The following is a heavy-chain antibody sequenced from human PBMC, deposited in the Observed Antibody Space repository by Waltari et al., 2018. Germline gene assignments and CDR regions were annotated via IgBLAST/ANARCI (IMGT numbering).Heavy chain of an antibody. CDR2: VHRSGRT. CDR3: ARDRGRGLYLDS. CDR1: GDSMSRNSW. D-gene: IGHD2-15*01. J-gene: IGHJ4*02. V-gene: IGHV4-4*02. Sequence: QLQLQQSGPGLVKPSESLSLTCAASGDSMSRNSWWSWVRQSPGKGLEWIGQVHRSGRTNYNPSLASRVTVSIDTSNNHFSLKVPSPTAADTAMYYCARDRGRGLYLDSWGQGTLVTVSP.